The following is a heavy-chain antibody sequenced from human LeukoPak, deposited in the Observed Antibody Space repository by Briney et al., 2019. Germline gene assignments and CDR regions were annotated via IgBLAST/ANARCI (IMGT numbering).Heavy chain of an antibody. CDR3: ARGDPRYYDFWSGYHPFDY. CDR2: IYYSGST. CDR1: GGSISSYY. V-gene: IGHV4-59*01. Sequence: SETLSLTCTVSGGSISSYYWSWIRQPPGKGLEWIGYIYYSGSTNYNPSLKSRVTKSVDTSKNQFSLKLSSVTAADTAVYYCARGDPRYYDFWSGYHPFDYWGQGTLVTVSS. J-gene: IGHJ4*02. D-gene: IGHD3-3*01.